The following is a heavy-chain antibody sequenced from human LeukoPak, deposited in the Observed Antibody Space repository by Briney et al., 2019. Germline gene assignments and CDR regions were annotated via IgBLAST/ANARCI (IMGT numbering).Heavy chain of an antibody. J-gene: IGHJ4*02. D-gene: IGHD3/OR15-3a*01. CDR1: GGSITSSS. CDR2: IYTSGIT. V-gene: IGHV4-4*07. CDR3: ARGWTAARTITYDY. Sequence: PSETLSLTCTLSGGSITSSSWSWIRQPAGKGLEWIGRIYTSGITNYNPSLKTRLIMSLDTSKNQFSLKVTSVTAADTAVYYCARGWTAARTITYDYWGQGTLVTVSS.